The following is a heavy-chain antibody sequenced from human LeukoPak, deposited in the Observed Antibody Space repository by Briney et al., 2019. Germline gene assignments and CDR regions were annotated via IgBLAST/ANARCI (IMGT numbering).Heavy chain of an antibody. D-gene: IGHD3-9*01. CDR2: ISDNGDYT. J-gene: IGHJ4*02. Sequence: GGSLRLSCAASGFTFSTHGMTWVRQAPGKGLEWVSIISDNGDYTYYADSVKGRFTISRDNSKNTVYMQMNSPRTDDTAMYYCAKDRGYHDKTGYRTFDYWGRGTLVTVSS. CDR3: AKDRGYHDKTGYRTFDY. V-gene: IGHV3-23*01. CDR1: GFTFSTHG.